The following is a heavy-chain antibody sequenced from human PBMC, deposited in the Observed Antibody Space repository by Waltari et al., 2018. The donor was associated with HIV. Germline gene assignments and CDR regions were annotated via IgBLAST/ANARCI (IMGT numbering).Heavy chain of an antibody. CDR1: GFTFPFYW. CDR3: ATTHGSGDYDNDFDY. J-gene: IGHJ4*02. V-gene: IGHV3-7*01. D-gene: IGHD3-10*01. Sequence: EVRLVESGGGWVQPGGSLTLTCETSGFTFPFYWLCWVRQAPGKGLEWVANINQAGTERHYVDSVRGRFTISRDNGKRSSFLQMNSLTVEDTAVYYCATTHGSGDYDNDFDYWGQGTLV. CDR2: INQAGTER.